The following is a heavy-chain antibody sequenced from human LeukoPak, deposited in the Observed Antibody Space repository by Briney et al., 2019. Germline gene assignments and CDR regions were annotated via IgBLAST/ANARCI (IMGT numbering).Heavy chain of an antibody. V-gene: IGHV3-23*01. CDR3: AKPAGRGVFITLPEGQYYFDY. CDR1: GFTFSSYA. Sequence: GGSLRLSCAASGFTFSSYAMSWVRQAPGKGLEWVSAISGSGGSTYYADSVKGRFTISRDNSKNTLYLQMNSLRAEDTAVYYCAKPAGRGVFITLPEGQYYFDYWGQGTLVTVSS. D-gene: IGHD3-10*01. J-gene: IGHJ4*02. CDR2: ISGSGGST.